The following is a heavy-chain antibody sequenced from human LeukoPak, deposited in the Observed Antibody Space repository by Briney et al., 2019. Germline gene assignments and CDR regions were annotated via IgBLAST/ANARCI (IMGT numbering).Heavy chain of an antibody. J-gene: IGHJ4*02. CDR2: INPNSGGT. D-gene: IGHD2-15*01. CDR3: AREHCSGGSCCGIDY. CDR1: GYTFTGYY. V-gene: IGHV1-2*02. Sequence: GASVKVSCKASGYTFTGYYMHWVRQAPGQGLEWMEWINPNSGGTNYAQKFQGRVTMTRDTSISTAYMELSRLRSDDTAVYYCAREHCSGGSCCGIDYWGQGTLVTVSS.